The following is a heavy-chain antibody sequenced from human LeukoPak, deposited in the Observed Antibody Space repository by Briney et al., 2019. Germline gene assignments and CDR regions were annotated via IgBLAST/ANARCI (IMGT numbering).Heavy chain of an antibody. V-gene: IGHV4-59*01. J-gene: IGHJ4*02. Sequence: SETLSLTCTVSGGSISSYYWSWIRQPPGKGLEWIGYIYYSGSTNYNPSLKSRVTISVDTSKNQFSLKLSSVTAADTAVSYCARSAVRELFLIDYWGQGTLVTVSS. CDR2: IYYSGST. CDR1: GGSISSYY. CDR3: ARSAVRELFLIDY. D-gene: IGHD1-26*01.